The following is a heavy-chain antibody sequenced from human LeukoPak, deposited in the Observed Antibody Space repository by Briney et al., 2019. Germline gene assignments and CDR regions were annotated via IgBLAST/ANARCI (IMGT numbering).Heavy chain of an antibody. Sequence: GGSLRLSCEASGFPFSSYAMSWVRQAPGKGLEWVSVIDRSGVTHYADSVKGRFTISRDNSKNTLYLQMNSLRAEDTAVYYCARRAGAYSHPYDYWGQGTLVTVSS. V-gene: IGHV3-23*05. J-gene: IGHJ4*02. D-gene: IGHD4/OR15-4a*01. CDR2: IDRSGVT. CDR1: GFPFSSYA. CDR3: ARRAGAYSHPYDY.